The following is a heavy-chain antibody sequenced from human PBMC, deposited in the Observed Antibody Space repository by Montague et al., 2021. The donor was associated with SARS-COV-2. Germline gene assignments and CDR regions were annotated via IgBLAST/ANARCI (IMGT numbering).Heavy chain of an antibody. CDR2: IYYSGYT. CDR1: TDSLSTYY. Sequence: SETLSLTCTVSTDSLSTYYWSWIRQPPGKGLEWIGYIYYSGYTNYNPSLKSRITISVDTSKNQFSLRLSSVTAADTAFYYCASHRGGYNYDDYFNHWGQGTLVSVSS. D-gene: IGHD5-18*01. CDR3: ASHRGGYNYDDYFNH. J-gene: IGHJ4*02. V-gene: IGHV4-59*08.